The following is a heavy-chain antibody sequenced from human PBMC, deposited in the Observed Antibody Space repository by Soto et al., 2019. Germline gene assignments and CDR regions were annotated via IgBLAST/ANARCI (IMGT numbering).Heavy chain of an antibody. V-gene: IGHV1-3*01. J-gene: IGHJ4*02. CDR3: AITTVTIPSSFDY. Sequence: ASVKVSCKASGYTFTSYAMHWVRQAPGQRLEWMGWINAGNGNTKYSQKFQGRVTITRDTSASTAYMDLSSLRSEDTAVYYCAITTVTIPSSFDYWGQGTLVTVSS. D-gene: IGHD4-17*01. CDR2: INAGNGNT. CDR1: GYTFTSYA.